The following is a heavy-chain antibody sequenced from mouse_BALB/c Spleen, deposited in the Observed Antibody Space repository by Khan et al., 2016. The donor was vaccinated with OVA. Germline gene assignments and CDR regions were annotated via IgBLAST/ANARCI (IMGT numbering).Heavy chain of an antibody. Sequence: EVQLQESGPGLVKPSQSLSLTCTVTGYSITSGYGWNWIRQFPGNKLEWMGYISYSGSTTYNLSLKSRISITRDTSKNQFFLQLNSVTTEDTATYYCARTARIKYWGQGTTLTVSS. D-gene: IGHD1-2*01. J-gene: IGHJ2*01. CDR1: GYSITSGYG. V-gene: IGHV3-2*02. CDR2: ISYSGST. CDR3: ARTARIKY.